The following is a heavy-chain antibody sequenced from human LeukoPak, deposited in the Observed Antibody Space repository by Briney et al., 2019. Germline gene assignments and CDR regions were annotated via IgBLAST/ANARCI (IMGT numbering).Heavy chain of an antibody. Sequence: PGGSLRLSCAASGFSFSSYWMTWVRQAPGKGPEWVANIKQDGIEKYSVDSVKGRFTISRDNAKNSLYLQMNSLRAEDTAVYYCARDPYSGSYSDYYYYYMDVWGKGTTVTVSS. J-gene: IGHJ6*03. CDR1: GFSFSSYW. D-gene: IGHD1-26*01. CDR2: IKQDGIEK. V-gene: IGHV3-7*01. CDR3: ARDPYSGSYSDYYYYYMDV.